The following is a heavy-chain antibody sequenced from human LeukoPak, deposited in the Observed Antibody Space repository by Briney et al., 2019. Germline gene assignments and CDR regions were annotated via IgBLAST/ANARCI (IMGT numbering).Heavy chain of an antibody. Sequence: PGGSLRLSCAASGFTVSSNCMSWVRQAPGKGLEWVSVIYSGGSTYYADSVKGRFTISRDNSKNTLFLQMNSLRAEDTAVYYRAKGELTMIRGVLTYWGQGTLVTVSS. D-gene: IGHD3-10*01. CDR2: IYSGGST. CDR3: AKGELTMIRGVLTY. CDR1: GFTVSSNC. J-gene: IGHJ4*02. V-gene: IGHV3-66*01.